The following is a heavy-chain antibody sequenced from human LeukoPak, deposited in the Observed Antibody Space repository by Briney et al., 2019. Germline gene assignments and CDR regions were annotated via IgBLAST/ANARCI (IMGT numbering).Heavy chain of an antibody. CDR3: ARVQSGYSYGPFDY. J-gene: IGHJ4*02. CDR1: GGSISSYY. V-gene: IGHV4-59*01. D-gene: IGHD5-18*01. CDR2: VYYTGST. Sequence: SETLSLTCTVSGGSISSYYWNWIRQPPGKGLEWIGYVYYTGSTNYNPSLKSRVTISVDTSKNQFSLKLSSVTAADTAVYYCARVQSGYSYGPFDYWGQGTLVTVSS.